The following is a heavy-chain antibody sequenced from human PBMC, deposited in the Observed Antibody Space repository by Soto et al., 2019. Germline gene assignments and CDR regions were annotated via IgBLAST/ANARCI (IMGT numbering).Heavy chain of an antibody. CDR2: IWFDGGNE. V-gene: IGHV3-33*06. J-gene: IGHJ6*02. Sequence: QVQLVESGGGVVQPGGSLRLSCAASGFTFRSYGMHWVRQAPGKGLEWVALIWFDGGNEYYADSVKGRFTISRDNSKNTLDLQMNSLRAEDTAVYYCAKEGWFGERDSFYGMDVWGQGTTVTVSS. CDR3: AKEGWFGERDSFYGMDV. CDR1: GFTFRSYG. D-gene: IGHD3-10*01.